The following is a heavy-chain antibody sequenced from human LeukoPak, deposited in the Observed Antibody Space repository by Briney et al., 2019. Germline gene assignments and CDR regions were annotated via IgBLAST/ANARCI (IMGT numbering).Heavy chain of an antibody. CDR3: ANPWGSNWYYSDN. V-gene: IGHV3-23*01. J-gene: IGHJ4*02. CDR1: GFTFSNYA. D-gene: IGHD7-27*01. CDR2: ISTSGDNT. Sequence: GGSLRLSCAASGFTFSNYAMNWVRQAPGKGLEWVSSISTSGDNTYYADSVEGRFTISRDNSKNTLFLQMNSLRADDTALYYCANPWGSNWYYSDNWGQGTLVTVSS.